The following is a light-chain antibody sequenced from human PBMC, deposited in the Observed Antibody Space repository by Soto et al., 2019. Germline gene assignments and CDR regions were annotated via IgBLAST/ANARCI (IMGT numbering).Light chain of an antibody. CDR2: GAS. J-gene: IGKJ5*01. V-gene: IGKV3-20*01. Sequence: ELVLTQSPATLSLSPGETATLSCRASQTIGGNFLAWYQQKPGQAPRLLISGASSRATGVPDRFSDSGSGTEFTLAITRLEADDCAVYFCQHYGSTPPITFGQGTRLEIK. CDR1: QTIGGNF. CDR3: QHYGSTPPIT.